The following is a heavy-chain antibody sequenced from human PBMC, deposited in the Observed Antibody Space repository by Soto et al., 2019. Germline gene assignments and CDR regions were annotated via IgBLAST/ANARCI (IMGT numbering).Heavy chain of an antibody. CDR3: AKDSISPRYSSSWYLGWGIPWFDP. CDR1: GYTFTDYY. J-gene: IGHJ5*02. V-gene: IGHV1-69-2*01. D-gene: IGHD6-13*01. Sequence: EVQLVQSGAEVKKPGATVKISCKVSGYTFTDYYMHWVQQAPGKGLEWMGLVDPEDGETIYAEKFQGRVTITADTSTDTAYMELSSLRSEDTAVYYCAKDSISPRYSSSWYLGWGIPWFDPWGQGTLVTVSS. CDR2: VDPEDGET.